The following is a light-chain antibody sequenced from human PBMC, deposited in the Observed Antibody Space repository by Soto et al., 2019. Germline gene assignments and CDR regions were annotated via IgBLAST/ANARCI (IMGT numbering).Light chain of an antibody. J-gene: IGKJ1*01. CDR3: QQYGSSPGT. Sequence: EIVLTQSPGTLSLSPGERATLSCRASQSVSSSYLAWYQQKPGQAPRLLIYGASSRATGIPDRFSSSGSGTDFTLTISRLEPEDFAVYYCQQYGSSPGTFDQGTKVEIK. CDR1: QSVSSSY. V-gene: IGKV3-20*01. CDR2: GAS.